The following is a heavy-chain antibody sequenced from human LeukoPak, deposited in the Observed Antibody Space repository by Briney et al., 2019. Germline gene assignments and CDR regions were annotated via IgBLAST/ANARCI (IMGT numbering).Heavy chain of an antibody. D-gene: IGHD6-25*01. CDR3: ARAFRGTIAAFDY. J-gene: IGHJ4*02. CDR1: GFTFSSYG. CDR2: ISGSGGST. Sequence: GGTLRLSCAASGFTFSSYGMSWVRQAPGKGLEWVSAISGSGGSTYYADSVKGRFTISRDNSKNTLYLQMNSLRAEDTAVYYCARAFRGTIAAFDYWGQGTLVTVSS. V-gene: IGHV3-23*01.